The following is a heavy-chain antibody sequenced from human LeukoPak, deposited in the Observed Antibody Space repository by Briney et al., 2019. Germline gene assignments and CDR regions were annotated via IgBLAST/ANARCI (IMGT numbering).Heavy chain of an antibody. CDR2: IGPHSSAT. CDR1: GFTFTDYY. CDR3: AREGNGLLSKDFDY. Sequence: ASVRVSCKSSGFTFTDYYIHWVRQAPGQGREWMGYIGPHSSATSSPQEFQGRVTMTRDTSMSTAYMELTRLTSDDTAVYYCAREGNGLLSKDFDYWGQGTLVTVSS. J-gene: IGHJ4*02. D-gene: IGHD2/OR15-2a*01. V-gene: IGHV1-2*02.